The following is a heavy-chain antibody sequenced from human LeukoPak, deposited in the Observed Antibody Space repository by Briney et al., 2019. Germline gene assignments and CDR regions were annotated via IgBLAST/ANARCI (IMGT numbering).Heavy chain of an antibody. J-gene: IGHJ5*02. V-gene: IGHV1-2*02. CDR2: INPNSGGT. CDR1: GYTFTGYY. D-gene: IGHD3-10*01. CDR3: ARIWVGDSWFDP. Sequence: GASVKVSCKASGYTFTGYYMHWVRQAPGQGLEWMGWINPNSGGTNYAQKFQGRVTMTRDTSISTAYMEMSRLRSDDTPVYYCARIWVGDSWFDPGGQGTLVTVSS.